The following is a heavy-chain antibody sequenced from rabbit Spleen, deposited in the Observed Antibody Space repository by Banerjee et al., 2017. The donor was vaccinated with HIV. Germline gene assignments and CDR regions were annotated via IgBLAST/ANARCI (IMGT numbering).Heavy chain of an antibody. J-gene: IGHJ4*01. CDR1: GVSLNDKDV. D-gene: IGHD6-1*01. Sequence: QSLEESGGDLVKPGASLTLTCKASGVSLNDKDVMCWVRQAPGKGLEWIACINIVTGKSVYASWAKGRFIMSRTSSTTVTLQMTSLTVADTATYFCARDHNGGDGYGDFKLWAQGPWSPS. V-gene: IGHV1S40*01. CDR2: INIVTGKS. CDR3: ARDHNGGDGYGDFKL.